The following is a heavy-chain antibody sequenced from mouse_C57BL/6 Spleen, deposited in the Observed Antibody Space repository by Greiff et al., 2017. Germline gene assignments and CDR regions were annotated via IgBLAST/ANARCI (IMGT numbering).Heavy chain of an antibody. CDR1: GYTFTDYE. V-gene: IGHV1-15*01. CDR2: IDPETGGT. Sequence: QVQLQQSGAELVRPGASVTLSCKASGYTFTDYEMHWVKQTPVHGLEWIGAIDPETGGTAYNQKFKGKAILTADKSSSTAYMELRSLTSEDSAVYYCTRTYGSSFPMDYWGQGTSVTVSS. D-gene: IGHD1-1*01. CDR3: TRTYGSSFPMDY. J-gene: IGHJ4*01.